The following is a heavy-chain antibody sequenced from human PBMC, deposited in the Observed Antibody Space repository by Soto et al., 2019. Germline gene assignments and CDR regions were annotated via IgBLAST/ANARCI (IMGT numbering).Heavy chain of an antibody. D-gene: IGHD2-15*01. J-gene: IGHJ4*02. CDR1: GYTPTELS. CDR3: TTTLDIVVVVAAQGFDY. CDR2: FDPEDGET. V-gene: IGHV1-24*01. Sequence: ASVKVSCKVSGYTPTELSMHWVRQAPGKGLEWMGGFDPEDGETIYAQKFQGRVTMTEDTSTDTAYMELSSLRSEDTAVYYCTTTLDIVVVVAAQGFDYWGQGTLVTVSS.